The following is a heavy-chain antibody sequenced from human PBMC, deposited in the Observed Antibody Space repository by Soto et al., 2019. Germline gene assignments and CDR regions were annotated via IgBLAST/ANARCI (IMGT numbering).Heavy chain of an antibody. CDR1: GDSVSSNSAA. V-gene: IGHV6-1*01. CDR3: ARELYDNSGGVGAFDI. CDR2: TYYRSKWSN. J-gene: IGHJ3*02. D-gene: IGHD3-22*01. Sequence: SQTLSLTCASCGDSVSSNSAAWNWIRQSPSRGLEWLGRTYYRSKWSNDYAVSVKSRITINPDTSKNQFSLQLNSVTPEDTAVYYCARELYDNSGGVGAFDIWGQGTMVTASS.